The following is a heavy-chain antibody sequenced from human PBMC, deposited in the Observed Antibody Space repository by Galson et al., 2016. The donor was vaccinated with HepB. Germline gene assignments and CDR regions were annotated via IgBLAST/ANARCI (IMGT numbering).Heavy chain of an antibody. CDR2: IIPPIGIP. J-gene: IGHJ3*02. V-gene: IGHV1-69*02. D-gene: IGHD6-19*01. Sequence: SVKVSCKASGGTFTTYPITWVRQAPGQGPECLGRIIPPIGIPKYAQKFQGRLTITADNSTSTTYRELTSLRSEDAAVYYCARPISGWANEAFDIWGQGTMVTVSS. CDR1: GGTFTTYP. CDR3: ARPISGWANEAFDI.